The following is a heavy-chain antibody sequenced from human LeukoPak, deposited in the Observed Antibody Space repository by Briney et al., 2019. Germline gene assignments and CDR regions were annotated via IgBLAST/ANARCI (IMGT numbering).Heavy chain of an antibody. CDR2: IIPIFGTA. Sequence: SVKVSCKASGGTFSSYAISWVRQAPGQGLEWMGGIIPIFGTANYAQKFQGRVTITADESTSTAYMELSSLRSEDTAVYYCARDRLRITGTPDMDYWGQGTLVTVSS. CDR3: ARDRLRITGTPDMDY. J-gene: IGHJ4*02. CDR1: GGTFSSYA. D-gene: IGHD1-20*01. V-gene: IGHV1-69*13.